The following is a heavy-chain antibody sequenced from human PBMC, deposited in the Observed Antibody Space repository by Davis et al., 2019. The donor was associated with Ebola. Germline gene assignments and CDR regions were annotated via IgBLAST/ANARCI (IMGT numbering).Heavy chain of an antibody. V-gene: IGHV7-4-1*02. J-gene: IGHJ4*02. D-gene: IGHD2-15*01. CDR2: INTDTGNP. CDR1: GYIFTTYA. Sequence: AASVKVSCKASGYIFTTYAMTWVRQAPGQGLEWMGWINTDTGNPTYAQGLTGRFVFSLDTSVSTAYLQISSLKTEDTAVYYCASGVKGYCSDGNCALENWGQGSLVTVSS. CDR3: ASGVKGYCSDGNCALEN.